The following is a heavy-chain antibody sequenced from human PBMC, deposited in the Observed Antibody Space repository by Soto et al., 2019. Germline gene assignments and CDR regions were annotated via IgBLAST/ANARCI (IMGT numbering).Heavy chain of an antibody. D-gene: IGHD3-16*01. CDR2: ISDRGDI. Sequence: PSETLSLTCTVSGISITSSYWNWFRQSPGKGLEWIGQISDRGDINYNPPLESRVAISTDTSKNQVSLTLTAVNAADTAVYFCARGRYGFGPWGQGTLVTVSS. CDR3: ARGRYGFGP. CDR1: GISITSSY. V-gene: IGHV4-59*08. J-gene: IGHJ5*02.